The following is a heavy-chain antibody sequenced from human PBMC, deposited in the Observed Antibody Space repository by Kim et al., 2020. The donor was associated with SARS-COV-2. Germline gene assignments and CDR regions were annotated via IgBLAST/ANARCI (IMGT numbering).Heavy chain of an antibody. Sequence: SETLSLTCAVYGGSFSGYYWSWIRQPPGKGLEWIGEINHSGSTNYNPSLKSRVTISVDTSKNQFSLKLSSVTAADTAVYYCARGRVGRHTYYYGSGSYSDYWGQGTLVTVSS. CDR3: ARGRVGRHTYYYGSGSYSDY. V-gene: IGHV4-34*01. J-gene: IGHJ4*02. D-gene: IGHD3-10*01. CDR2: INHSGST. CDR1: GGSFSGYY.